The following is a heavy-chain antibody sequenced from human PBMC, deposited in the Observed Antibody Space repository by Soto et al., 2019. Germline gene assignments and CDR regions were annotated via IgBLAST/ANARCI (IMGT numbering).Heavy chain of an antibody. D-gene: IGHD6-19*01. V-gene: IGHV4-61*01. J-gene: IGHJ4*02. CDR2: VYYSGTT. Sequence: PSESLSLACSVSGGSVSDKTCYWSWIRQPPGKRLEWIRYVYYSGTTNYNRSLNSRVTISVDMSKNRFPMILRSVTTADTALYYCASQSSGWKIDYWGQGTMVTVSS. CDR1: GGSVSDKTCY. CDR3: ASQSSGWKIDY.